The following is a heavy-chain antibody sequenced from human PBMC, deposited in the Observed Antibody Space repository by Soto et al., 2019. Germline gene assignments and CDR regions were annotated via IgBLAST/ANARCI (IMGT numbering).Heavy chain of an antibody. CDR1: GYTFTGYY. D-gene: IGHD6-19*01. Sequence: ASVKVSCKASGYTFTGYYMHWVRQAPGQGLEWMGWINPNSGGTNYAQKFQGWVTMTRDTSISTAYMELSRLRSDDTAVYYRARVKHSAVAGTNWFDPWGQGTLVTVSS. J-gene: IGHJ5*02. V-gene: IGHV1-2*04. CDR2: INPNSGGT. CDR3: ARVKHSAVAGTNWFDP.